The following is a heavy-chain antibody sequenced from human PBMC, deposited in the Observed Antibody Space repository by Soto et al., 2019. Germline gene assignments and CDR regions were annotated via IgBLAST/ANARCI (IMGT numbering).Heavy chain of an antibody. V-gene: IGHV2-5*02. CDR2: IYWDDDK. D-gene: IGHD3-3*01. CDR3: ARNTIFGVLYAFDI. J-gene: IGHJ3*02. Sequence: QITLKESGPTLVKHTQTLTLTCTFSGFSLSTSGVGVGWIRQPPGKALEWLALIYWDDDKRYSPSLKSRLTITKDTSKKQVVLTMTNMDPVDTATYYCARNTIFGVLYAFDIWGQGTMVTVSS. CDR1: GFSLSTSGVG.